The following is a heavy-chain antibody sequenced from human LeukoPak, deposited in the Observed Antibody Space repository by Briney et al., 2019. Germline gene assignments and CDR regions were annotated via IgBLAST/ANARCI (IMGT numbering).Heavy chain of an antibody. J-gene: IGHJ4*02. Sequence: GGSLRLSCAASGFTFSSYSMNWVRQAPGKVLEWVSSISSSSSYIYYADSVKGRFTISRDNAKNSLYLQMNSLRTEDTAVYFCAKDDAWLRYACWGPGTLVTVSS. V-gene: IGHV3-21*04. CDR1: GFTFSSYS. D-gene: IGHD5-12*01. CDR2: ISSSSSYI. CDR3: AKDDAWLRYAC.